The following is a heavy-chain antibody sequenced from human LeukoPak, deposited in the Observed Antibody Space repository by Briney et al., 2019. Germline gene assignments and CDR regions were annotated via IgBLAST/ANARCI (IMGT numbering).Heavy chain of an antibody. Sequence: ASVKVSCKASGYTFSGTGWYLYWLRQAPGQGLECMGWVYPDNGATAYAQKLQGRVAMTRDTATTTAYMELSRLRPDDTAVYYCARDGPAQMVDFDYWGQGTLVTVSS. CDR1: GYTFSGTGWY. CDR2: VYPDNGAT. CDR3: ARDGPAQMVDFDY. D-gene: IGHD3-10*01. V-gene: IGHV1-2*02. J-gene: IGHJ4*02.